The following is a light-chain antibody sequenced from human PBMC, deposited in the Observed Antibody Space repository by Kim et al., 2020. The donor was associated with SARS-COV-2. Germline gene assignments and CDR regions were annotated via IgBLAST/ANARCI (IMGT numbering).Light chain of an antibody. CDR1: NIGTKR. CDR3: QVWDSSDDHHVV. J-gene: IGLJ2*01. V-gene: IGLV3-21*04. CDR2: YDR. Sequence: PGKTARITCGGNNIGTKRVHWCQQRPGQAPVLVISYDRDRPAGIPERISGSNSGNTATLTISRVEAGDEADYYCQVWDSSDDHHVVFGGGTQLTVL.